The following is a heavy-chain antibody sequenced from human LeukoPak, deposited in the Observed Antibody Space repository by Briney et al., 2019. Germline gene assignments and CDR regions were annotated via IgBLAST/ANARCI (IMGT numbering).Heavy chain of an antibody. Sequence: SETLSLTCAVYGGSLSGYYWSWIRQPPGKGLEWIGEIHHSGSTNYNASPKSRVTISVDTSKNQFSLKLSSVTAADTAVYYCARSGRYFETQWGQGTLVTVSS. V-gene: IGHV4-34*01. D-gene: IGHD3-9*01. CDR3: ARSGRYFETQ. CDR2: IHHSGST. J-gene: IGHJ4*02. CDR1: GGSLSGYY.